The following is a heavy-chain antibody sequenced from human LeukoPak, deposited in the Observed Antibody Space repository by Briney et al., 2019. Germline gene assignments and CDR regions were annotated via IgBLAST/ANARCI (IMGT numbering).Heavy chain of an antibody. D-gene: IGHD2-2*01. CDR2: INPNSGGT. J-gene: IGHJ5*02. CDR3: ARDGGEVPAPALGFDP. V-gene: IGHV1-2*04. Sequence: GASVKVSCKASGHTFTSYGISWVRQAPGQGLEWMGWINPNSGGTNYAQKFQGWVTMTRDTSISTAYMELSRLRSDDTAVYYCARDGGEVPAPALGFDPWGQGTLVTVSS. CDR1: GHTFTSYG.